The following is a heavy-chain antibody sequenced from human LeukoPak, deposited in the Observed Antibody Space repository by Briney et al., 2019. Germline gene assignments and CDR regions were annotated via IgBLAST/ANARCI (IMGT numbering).Heavy chain of an antibody. CDR1: GDSITSSSYF. CDR3: ARSVEGYCRGGSCYSYSYYMDV. V-gene: IGHV4-39*07. D-gene: IGHD2-15*01. Sequence: SETLSLTCSVSGDSITSSSYFWGWIRQPPGKGLEWIGSIFYSGNAFHNPSLQSRVTISVDTSKNQFSLKLSSVTAADTAVYYCARSVEGYCRGGSCYSYSYYMDVWGKGTTVTVSS. J-gene: IGHJ6*03. CDR2: IFYSGNA.